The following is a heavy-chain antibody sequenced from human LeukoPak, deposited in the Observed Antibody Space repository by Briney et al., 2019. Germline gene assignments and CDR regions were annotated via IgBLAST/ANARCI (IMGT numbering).Heavy chain of an antibody. V-gene: IGHV1-8*01. CDR1: GDTFTSYD. CDR3: ARGPNYDFWSGYYTLYY. J-gene: IGHJ4*02. Sequence: EASVKVSCKASGDTFTSYDINWVRQATGQGLEWMGWMNPNRGNTGYAQKFQGRVTMTRNTSISTAYVELSSLRSEDTAVYYCARGPNYDFWSGYYTLYYWGQGTLVTVSS. D-gene: IGHD3-3*01. CDR2: MNPNRGNT.